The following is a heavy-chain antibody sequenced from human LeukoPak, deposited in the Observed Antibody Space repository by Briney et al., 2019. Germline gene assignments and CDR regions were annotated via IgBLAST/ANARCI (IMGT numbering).Heavy chain of an antibody. V-gene: IGHV4-59*01. J-gene: IGHJ4*02. CDR3: ARDLMLGYCSGGSCLGG. D-gene: IGHD2-15*01. Sequence: SETLSLTCTVSGGSISSYYWSWIRQPPGKGLEWIGYIYYSRSTNYNPSLTSRVTISVDTSKNQFSLKLSSVAAADTAVYYCARDLMLGYCSGGSCLGGWGQGTLVTVSS. CDR2: IYYSRST. CDR1: GGSISSYY.